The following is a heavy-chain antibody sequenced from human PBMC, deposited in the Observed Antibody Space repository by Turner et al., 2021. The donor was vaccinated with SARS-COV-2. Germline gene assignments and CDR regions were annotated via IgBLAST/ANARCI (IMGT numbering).Heavy chain of an antibody. CDR3: ARGRFLEDY. V-gene: IGHV3-7*03. CDR1: GFTFSSYW. Sequence: ELQLVESGGALVQPGGSLRLSCAASGFTFSSYWMNWVLQAPGKGLEWVATIKQDASEIYYADSVKGRFTIFRDNANNSLHLQRNRLRAEDTGVYYCARGRFLEDYWGRGTLITVSS. CDR2: IKQDASEI. D-gene: IGHD3-3*01. J-gene: IGHJ4*02.